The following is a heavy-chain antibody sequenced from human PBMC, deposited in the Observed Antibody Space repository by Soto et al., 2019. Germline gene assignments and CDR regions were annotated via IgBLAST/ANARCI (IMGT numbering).Heavy chain of an antibody. Sequence: PGGSLRLSCAASGFTFSSYAMSWVRQAPGKGLEWVSAISGSGGSTYYADSVKGRFTISRDNSKNTLYLQMNSLRAEDTAVYYCAKDTGYYYDSSGSSYEPWGQGTLVTVSS. J-gene: IGHJ5*02. CDR2: ISGSGGST. CDR3: AKDTGYYYDSSGSSYEP. V-gene: IGHV3-23*01. CDR1: GFTFSSYA. D-gene: IGHD3-22*01.